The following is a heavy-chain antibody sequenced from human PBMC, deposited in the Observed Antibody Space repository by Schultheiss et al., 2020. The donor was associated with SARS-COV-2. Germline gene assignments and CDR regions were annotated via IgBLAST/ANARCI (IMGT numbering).Heavy chain of an antibody. CDR2: ISGSGGST. V-gene: IGHV3-23*01. Sequence: GGSLRLSCAASGFTFSSYAMSWVRQAPGKGLEWVSAISGSGGSTYYADSVKGRFTISRDNSKNTLYLQMNSLRAEDTAVYYCAKDWSSPITMIVVAPWGRGGFLWDYWGQGTLVTVSS. CDR1: GFTFSSYA. J-gene: IGHJ4*02. CDR3: AKDWSSPITMIVVAPWGRGGFLWDY. D-gene: IGHD3-22*01.